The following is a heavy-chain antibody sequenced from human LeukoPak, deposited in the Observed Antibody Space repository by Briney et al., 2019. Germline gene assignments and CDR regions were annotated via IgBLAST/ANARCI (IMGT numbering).Heavy chain of an antibody. V-gene: IGHV3-30*18. CDR2: ISYDGSNK. J-gene: IGHJ4*02. CDR3: AKVEGGWTAAGPNFDY. D-gene: IGHD6-13*01. CDR1: GFTFSSYG. Sequence: QAGGSLRLSCAASGFTFSSYGMHWVRQAPGKGLEWVAVISYDGSNKYYADSVKGRFTISRDNSKNTLYLQMNSLRAEDTAVYYCAKVEGGWTAAGPNFDYWGQGTLVTVSS.